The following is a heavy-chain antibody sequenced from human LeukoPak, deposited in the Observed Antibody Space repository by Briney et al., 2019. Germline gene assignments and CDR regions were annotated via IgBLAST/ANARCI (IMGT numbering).Heavy chain of an antibody. CDR3: ARGAFYYDNAFDI. J-gene: IGHJ3*02. V-gene: IGHV1-2*02. CDR2: INPNSGGT. Sequence: ASVKLSCKASGYTFTGYYMHWVRQAPGQGLEWMGWINPNSGGTNYAQKFQGRVTMTRDTSISTAYMELSRLRSDDTAVYYCARGAFYYDNAFDIWGQGTMVTVSS. D-gene: IGHD3-22*01. CDR1: GYTFTGYY.